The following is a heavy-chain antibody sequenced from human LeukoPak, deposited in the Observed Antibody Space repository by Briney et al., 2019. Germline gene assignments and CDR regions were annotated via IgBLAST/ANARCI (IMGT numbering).Heavy chain of an antibody. V-gene: IGHV4-4*09. Sequence: SETLSLTCTVSGGSISSYYWSWIRQPPGKGLEWIGCIYTSGSTNYNPSLKSRVTISVDTSKNQFSLKLSSVTAADTAVYYCARQELEPLNWFDPWGQGTLVTVSS. CDR2: IYTSGST. CDR3: ARQELEPLNWFDP. D-gene: IGHD1-1*01. CDR1: GGSISSYY. J-gene: IGHJ5*02.